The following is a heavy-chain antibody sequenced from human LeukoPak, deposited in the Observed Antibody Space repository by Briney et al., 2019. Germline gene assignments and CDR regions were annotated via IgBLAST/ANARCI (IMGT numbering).Heavy chain of an antibody. Sequence: SENLSLTCAVYGGSFSGYYWSWIRQPPGKGLEWIGEINHSGSTNYNPSLKSRVTISVDTSKNQFSLKLSSVTAADTAVYYCARFGSGWHYFDYWGQGTLVTVSS. CDR1: GGSFSGYY. CDR2: INHSGST. CDR3: ARFGSGWHYFDY. D-gene: IGHD6-19*01. J-gene: IGHJ4*02. V-gene: IGHV4-34*01.